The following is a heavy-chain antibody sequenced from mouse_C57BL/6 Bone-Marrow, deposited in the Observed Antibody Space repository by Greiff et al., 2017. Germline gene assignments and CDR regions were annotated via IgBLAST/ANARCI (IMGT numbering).Heavy chain of an antibody. CDR2: IYPRSGNT. V-gene: IGHV1-81*01. Sequence: QVQLKESGAELARPGASVKLSCKASGYTFTSYGISWLKQRTGQGLEWIGEIYPRSGNTYYNEKFKGKATLTADKSSSTAYMELRSLTSEDSAVYFCARNYGYQDWFAYWGQGTLVTVSA. D-gene: IGHD2-2*01. CDR3: ARNYGYQDWFAY. J-gene: IGHJ3*01. CDR1: GYTFTSYG.